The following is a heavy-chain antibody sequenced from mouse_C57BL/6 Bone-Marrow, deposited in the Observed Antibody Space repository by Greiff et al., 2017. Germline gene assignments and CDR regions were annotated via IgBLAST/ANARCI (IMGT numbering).Heavy chain of an antibody. CDR3: TTGPRFAY. J-gene: IGHJ3*01. CDR1: GYSFTDYN. D-gene: IGHD6-1*01. V-gene: IGHV1-39*01. Sequence: VQLQQSGPELVKPGASVKISCKASGYSFTDYNMNWVKQSNGKSLEWIGVINPNYGTTSYNQKFQGKATITADTSSNTAYLQLSSLTSEDTAVYCCTTGPRFAYWGQGTLVTVSA. CDR2: INPNYGTT.